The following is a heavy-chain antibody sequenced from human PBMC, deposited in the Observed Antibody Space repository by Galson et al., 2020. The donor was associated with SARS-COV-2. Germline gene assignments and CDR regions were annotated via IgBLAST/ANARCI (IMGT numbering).Heavy chain of an antibody. V-gene: IGHV3-23*01. Sequence: GESLKISCAASGFTFRSYAMSWVRQAPGKGLEWVSAISGSGGSTYYADSVKGRFTISRDNSKNTLYLQMNSLRAEDTAVYYCAKDGDYYDLGMDVWGQGTTVTVSS. D-gene: IGHD3-22*01. CDR1: GFTFRSYA. J-gene: IGHJ6*02. CDR2: ISGSGGST. CDR3: AKDGDYYDLGMDV.